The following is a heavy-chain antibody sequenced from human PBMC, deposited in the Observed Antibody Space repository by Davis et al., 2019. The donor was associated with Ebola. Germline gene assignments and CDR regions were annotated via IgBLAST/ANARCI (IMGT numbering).Heavy chain of an antibody. CDR2: MNPNSGNT. D-gene: IGHD2-2*01. Sequence: ASVKVSCKASGYTFTSYDINWVRQATGQGLEWMGWMNPNSGNTGYAQKFQGRVTMTRNTSISTAYMELSSLRSEDTAVYYCARARYCSSTSCGGFDPWGQGTLVTVSS. J-gene: IGHJ5*02. CDR3: ARARYCSSTSCGGFDP. CDR1: GYTFTSYD. V-gene: IGHV1-8*01.